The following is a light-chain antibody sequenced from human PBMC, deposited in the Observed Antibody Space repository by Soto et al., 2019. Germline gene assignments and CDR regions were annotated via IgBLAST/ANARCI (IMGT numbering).Light chain of an antibody. J-gene: IGKJ1*01. Sequence: EIVLTQSPGTLSLSPGERATLSCRASQSVSSNKLAWYQQKPGQAPRLLIYGASGRATGIPDRFSGSGSGTDFTLTISRLEPEDFAVYYCQVFGGSLWTFGQGTKVDIK. CDR2: GAS. V-gene: IGKV3-20*01. CDR1: QSVSSNK. CDR3: QVFGGSLWT.